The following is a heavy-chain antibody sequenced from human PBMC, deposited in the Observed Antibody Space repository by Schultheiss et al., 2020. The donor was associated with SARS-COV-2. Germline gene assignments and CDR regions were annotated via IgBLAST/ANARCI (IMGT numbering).Heavy chain of an antibody. D-gene: IGHD1-26*01. CDR3: TNSGSESDY. J-gene: IGHJ4*02. Sequence: GGSLRLSCAASGFTFSSYSMNWVRQAPGKGLEWVGRIRSKANNYATAYAASVKGRFTISRDDSKNTAYLQMNSLKTEDTAVYYCTNSGSESDYWGQGTLVTVSS. CDR1: GFTFSSYS. CDR2: IRSKANNYAT. V-gene: IGHV3-73*01.